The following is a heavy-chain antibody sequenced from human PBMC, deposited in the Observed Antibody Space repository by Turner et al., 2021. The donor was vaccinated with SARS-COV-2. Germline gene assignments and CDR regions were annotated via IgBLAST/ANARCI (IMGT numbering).Heavy chain of an antibody. CDR2: ISAYKGNT. CDR1: DYTFTSNG. CDR3: AGDRVEAGTDYFDY. D-gene: IGHD6-19*01. V-gene: IGHV1-18*01. J-gene: IGHJ4*02. Sequence: QVQLVQSGAEVLNPASSVTVSCKASDYTFTSNGLSWVRQAPGQGLEWMGWISAYKGNTNYAQKLQGRVTITRDTSTSTAEMELRSLRSDDPAVYYCAGDRVEAGTDYFDYWGQGTLVTVSS.